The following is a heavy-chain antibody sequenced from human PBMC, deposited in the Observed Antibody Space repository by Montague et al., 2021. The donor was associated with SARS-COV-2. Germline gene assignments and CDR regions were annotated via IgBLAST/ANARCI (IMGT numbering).Heavy chain of an antibody. CDR2: INHSGNT. CDR3: ARGADYDFWSGYLRYKWFDP. CDR1: GGSLSGYY. V-gene: IGHV4-34*01. J-gene: IGHJ5*02. D-gene: IGHD3-3*01. Sequence: SETLSLTCAVYGGSLSGYYWAWIRQTPGKGLEWIGEINHSGNTNXXPSPKSRLTISVDTSKKQFSLKLSSVTTADTAVYYCARGADYDFWSGYLRYKWFDPWGLGTPVTVSS.